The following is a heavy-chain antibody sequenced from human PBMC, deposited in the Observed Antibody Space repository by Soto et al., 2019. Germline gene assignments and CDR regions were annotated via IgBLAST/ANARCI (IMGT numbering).Heavy chain of an antibody. J-gene: IGHJ4*02. CDR2: INAGNGNT. CDR3: AKGGYCRRSCSLFDY. D-gene: IGHD6-13*01. CDR1: GYTFSSYG. Sequence: LKVSCKASGYTFSSYGMHWGRNDPGHRLEWMRWINAGNGNTKYSQQFQGRVRITRDTSASTAYMELSSLRTEDTAVYYCAKGGYCRRSCSLFDYWGKGRLGTDSS. V-gene: IGHV1-3*01.